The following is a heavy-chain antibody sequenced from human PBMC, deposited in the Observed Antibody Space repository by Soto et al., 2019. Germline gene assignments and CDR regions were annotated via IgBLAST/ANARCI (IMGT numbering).Heavy chain of an antibody. D-gene: IGHD5-12*01. CDR1: GYSFTSYW. Sequence: PGESLKISCKGSGYSFTSYWIGWVRQMPGKGLEWMGIIYPGDSDTRYSPSFQGQVTISADKSISTAYLQWSSLKASDTAMYYCARVDSGYDSRPLKFDYWGQGTLVTVSS. CDR3: ARVDSGYDSRPLKFDY. V-gene: IGHV5-51*01. CDR2: IYPGDSDT. J-gene: IGHJ4*02.